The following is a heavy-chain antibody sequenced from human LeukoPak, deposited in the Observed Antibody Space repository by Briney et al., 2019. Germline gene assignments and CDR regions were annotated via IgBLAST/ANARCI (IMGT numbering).Heavy chain of an antibody. CDR2: IDSGSSYI. V-gene: IGHV3-21*01. D-gene: IGHD3-9*01. CDR3: ARGADYDILTGYMDV. Sequence: GGSLRLSCAASGFTLSTYTMNWVRQAPGKGLEWVSSIDSGSSYIYYADSVKGRFTISRDNAKNSLYLEMNSLRAEDTAVYYCARGADYDILTGYMDVWGKGTTVTVSS. CDR1: GFTLSTYT. J-gene: IGHJ6*03.